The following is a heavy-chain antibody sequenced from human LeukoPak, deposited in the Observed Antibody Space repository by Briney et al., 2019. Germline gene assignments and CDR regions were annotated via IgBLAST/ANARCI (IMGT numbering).Heavy chain of an antibody. D-gene: IGHD3-16*01. CDR1: GGSISSYY. J-gene: IGHJ6*03. CDR3: ARLHGWGYYYYYMDV. V-gene: IGHV4-4*07. Sequence: SETLSLTCTVSGGSISSYYWSWIRQPAGKGLEWIGRIYTSGSTNYNPSLKSRVTISVDTSKNQFSLKLSSVTAADTAVYYCARLHGWGYYYYYMDVWGKGTTVTVSS. CDR2: IYTSGST.